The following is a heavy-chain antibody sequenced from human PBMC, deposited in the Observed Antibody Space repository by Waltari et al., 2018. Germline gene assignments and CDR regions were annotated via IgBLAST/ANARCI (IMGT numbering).Heavy chain of an antibody. V-gene: IGHV4-4*02. D-gene: IGHD5-12*01. Sequence: QLQLQESGTGMVKPSGTLSLTCGVSGDSMGSTYWWSGVRQPPRKGLEWIGQVYGGGRTNYNPSFASRVTVSLDTYNEQFSLSVTSATAADTAVYHCARDRGRGLYLDSWVPGLLVTVSP. J-gene: IGHJ4*02. CDR1: GDSMGSTYW. CDR3: ARDRGRGLYLDS. CDR2: VYGGGRT.